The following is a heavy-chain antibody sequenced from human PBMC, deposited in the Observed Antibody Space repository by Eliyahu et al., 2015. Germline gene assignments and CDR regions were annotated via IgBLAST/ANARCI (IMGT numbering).Heavy chain of an antibody. CDR3: ARDRAGGFDY. CDR2: IWYDGSNK. J-gene: IGHJ4*02. D-gene: IGHD1-26*01. Sequence: QVQLVESGGGVVQPGRSLRLXCAAXGFTFSSYGMHWVRQAPGKGLAWVTVIWYDGSNKYYADSVKGRFTISRDNSKNTLYLQMNSLRAEDTAVYYCARDRAGGFDYWGQGTLVTVSS. CDR1: GFTFSSYG. V-gene: IGHV3-33*01.